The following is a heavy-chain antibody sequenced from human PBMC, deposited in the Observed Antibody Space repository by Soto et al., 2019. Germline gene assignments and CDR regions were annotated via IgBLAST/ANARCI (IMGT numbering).Heavy chain of an antibody. D-gene: IGHD3-22*01. CDR3: ARDSEYYYDSSGYYYRFFDY. V-gene: IGHV4-59*01. J-gene: IGHJ4*02. Sequence: PSETLSLTCTVSGGSISSYYWSWIRQPPGKGLEWIGYIYYSGSTNYNPTLKSRVTISVDTSKNQFSLKLSSVTAADTAVYYCARDSEYYYDSSGYYYRFFDYWGQGTLVTVSS. CDR1: GGSISSYY. CDR2: IYYSGST.